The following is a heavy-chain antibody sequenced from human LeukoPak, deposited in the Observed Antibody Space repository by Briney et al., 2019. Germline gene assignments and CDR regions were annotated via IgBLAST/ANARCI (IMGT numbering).Heavy chain of an antibody. J-gene: IGHJ6*02. CDR3: ARDRYSDSSGYCFYFYGMDV. D-gene: IGHD3-22*01. CDR2: ISSSSNYI. Sequence: PGGSLRLSCVASGFTFSSYSMNWVRQAPGKGLEWVSSISSSSNYIHYADSMKGRFTISRDNAKNSLYLQMNSLRAEDTAVYYCARDRYSDSSGYCFYFYGMDVWGQGTTVTVSS. CDR1: GFTFSSYS. V-gene: IGHV3-21*06.